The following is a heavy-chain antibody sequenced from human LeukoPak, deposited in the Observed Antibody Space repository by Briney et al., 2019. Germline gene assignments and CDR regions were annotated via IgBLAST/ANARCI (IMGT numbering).Heavy chain of an antibody. D-gene: IGHD2-21*01. V-gene: IGHV4-59*01. CDR3: AKYVASGENWFDP. CDR2: VYYTGST. CDR1: GTPINNYY. J-gene: IGHJ5*02. Sequence: SETQSLTCTVSGTPINNYYWSWLRQPPGKGLEWIGYVYYTGSTDYNPSLNSRVTISLDRSRNQFSLRLTSVTAADTAVYYCAKYVASGENWFDPWGQGTLVTVSS.